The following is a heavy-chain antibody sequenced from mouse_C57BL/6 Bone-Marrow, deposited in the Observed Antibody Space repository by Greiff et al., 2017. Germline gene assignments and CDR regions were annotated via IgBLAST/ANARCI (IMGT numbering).Heavy chain of an antibody. J-gene: IGHJ3*01. CDR1: GFTFSDYG. Sequence: EVKVVESGGGLVKPGGSLKLSCAASGFTFSDYGMHWVRQAPEKGLEWVAYSSSGSSTIYYADTVKGRFTISRDNAKNTLFLQMTSLRSEDTAMYYCARGPWAYWGQVTLVTGSA. CDR3: ARGPWAY. CDR2: SSSGSSTI. V-gene: IGHV5-17*01.